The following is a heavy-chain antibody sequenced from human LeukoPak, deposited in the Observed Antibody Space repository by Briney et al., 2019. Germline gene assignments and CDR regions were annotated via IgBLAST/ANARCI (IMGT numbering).Heavy chain of an antibody. CDR1: GFTFSNFA. D-gene: IGHD5-18*01. CDR3: AKEGRIRLWPPDY. CDR2: VSGNGGST. Sequence: GGSLRLSCAASGFTFSNFAMSWVRQAPGKGLEWVSGVSGNGGSTHYADSVKGRFTISRDNSKNTLYLQMNSLRAEDTAVYYCAKEGRIRLWPPDYWGQGTLVTVPS. J-gene: IGHJ4*02. V-gene: IGHV3-23*01.